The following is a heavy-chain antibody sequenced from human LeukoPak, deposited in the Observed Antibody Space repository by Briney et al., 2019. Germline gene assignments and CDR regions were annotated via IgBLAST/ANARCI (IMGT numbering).Heavy chain of an antibody. V-gene: IGHV3-21*01. D-gene: IGHD7-27*01. CDR3: AEGGTGDPYYYYYMDV. J-gene: IGHJ6*03. Sequence: GGSLRLSCEVSGFTSSPYTMNWVRQAPGKGLEWVSSISSSSIYIYYADSVKGRFTISRDNAKNSLYLQMNSLRAEDTAVYYCAEGGTGDPYYYYYMDVWGKGTTVTVSS. CDR2: ISSSSIYI. CDR1: GFTSSPYT.